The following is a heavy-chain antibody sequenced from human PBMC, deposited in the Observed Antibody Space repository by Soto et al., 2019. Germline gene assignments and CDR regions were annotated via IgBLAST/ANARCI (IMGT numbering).Heavy chain of an antibody. D-gene: IGHD4-17*01. Sequence: DVQLVESGGGLIQPGGSLRLSCEASGLTVTGKRYVAWVRLAPGKGLEWVSGVYETDGIYYADSVKGRFTSSRDNSKTIVYLEMNSLTPDDTAVYYYATWRLREHAYDIWGLGTTVNVSA. CDR3: ATWRLREHAYDI. J-gene: IGHJ3*02. CDR2: VYETDGI. CDR1: GLTVTGKRY. V-gene: IGHV3-53*01.